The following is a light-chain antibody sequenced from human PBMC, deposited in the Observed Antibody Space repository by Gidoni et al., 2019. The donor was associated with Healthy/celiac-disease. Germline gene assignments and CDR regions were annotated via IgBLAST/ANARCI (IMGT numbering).Light chain of an antibody. Sequence: EFVLTQSPATLSSSPGDRATLSCRASQSVSNYLAWYQPKPGQAPRLLIYEASKSATGTPARFSGSGSGTDFTLTISSLEPDDFAVYYCQQRRNWPLTFGGGTKVEIK. CDR3: QQRRNWPLT. CDR1: QSVSNY. J-gene: IGKJ4*01. CDR2: EAS. V-gene: IGKV3-11*01.